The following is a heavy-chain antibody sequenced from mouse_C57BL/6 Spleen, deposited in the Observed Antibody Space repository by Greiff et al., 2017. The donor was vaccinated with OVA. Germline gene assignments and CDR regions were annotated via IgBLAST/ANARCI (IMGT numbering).Heavy chain of an antibody. Sequence: QVQLQQSGAELARPGASVKLSCKASGYTFTSYGISWVKQRPGQGLEWIGEIYPRSGNTYYNEKFKGKATLTADKSSSTAYMELRSLTSEDSAVYICARSDYYGSSYVGYCEIGYWGQGTTVTVSS. CDR3: ARSDYYGSSYVGYCEIGY. J-gene: IGHJ4*01. CDR1: GYTFTSYG. D-gene: IGHD1-1*01. CDR2: IYPRSGNT. V-gene: IGHV1-81*01.